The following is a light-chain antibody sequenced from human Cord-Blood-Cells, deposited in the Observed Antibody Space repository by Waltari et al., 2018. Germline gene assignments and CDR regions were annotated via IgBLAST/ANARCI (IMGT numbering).Light chain of an antibody. Sequence: QSALTQPASVSGSPGQSLTISCTGTSTDVGGYNSVSWYQQHPGKAPNLMIYDVSKLPSGVSNRFSGSKSGNTASLTISGLQAEDEADYYCSSYTSSSTLYVFGTGTKVTVL. CDR2: DVS. CDR1: STDVGGYNS. J-gene: IGLJ1*01. CDR3: SSYTSSSTLYV. V-gene: IGLV2-14*01.